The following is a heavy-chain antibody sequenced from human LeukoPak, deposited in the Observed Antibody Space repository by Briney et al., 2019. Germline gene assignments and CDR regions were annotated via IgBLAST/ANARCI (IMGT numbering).Heavy chain of an antibody. CDR3: ATAGNYRFDY. CDR1: GFTLSNYW. Sequence: GGSLRLSCAASGFTLSNYWVHWVRQAPGKGLVWVSRINPGGSTINYADSVKGRFTISRDNAKNTLYLQMNSLRAEDTAVYYCATAGNYRFDYWGQGTLVTVSS. J-gene: IGHJ4*02. V-gene: IGHV3-74*01. D-gene: IGHD1-7*01. CDR2: INPGGSTI.